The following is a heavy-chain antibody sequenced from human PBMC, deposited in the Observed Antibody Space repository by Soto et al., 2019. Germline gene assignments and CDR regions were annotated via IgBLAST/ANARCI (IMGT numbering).Heavy chain of an antibody. V-gene: IGHV4-39*02. J-gene: IGHJ4*02. Sequence: QLQLQESGPGLVKPSETLSLTCTVSGGSISSSSYYWGWIRQPPGKGLEWIGSIYYSGSTYYNPSLKSRVTISVDTSKTQFSLKLSSVTAADTAVYYCARERGYCSGGSYPVDYWGQGTLVTVSS. CDR3: ARERGYCSGGSYPVDY. CDR2: IYYSGST. CDR1: GGSISSSSYY. D-gene: IGHD2-15*01.